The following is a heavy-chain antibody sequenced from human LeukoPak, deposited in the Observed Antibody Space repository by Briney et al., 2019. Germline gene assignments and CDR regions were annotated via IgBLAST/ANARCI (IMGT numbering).Heavy chain of an antibody. V-gene: IGHV1-2*02. Sequence: GASVKVSCKASGYTFTGYYMHWVRQAPGQGLEWMGWINPNSGGTNYAQKFQGRVTMTRDTSISTAYMELSRLRSDDTAVYYCAREETRHGGNTDYWGQGTPVTVSS. CDR2: INPNSGGT. CDR3: AREETRHGGNTDY. J-gene: IGHJ4*02. D-gene: IGHD4-23*01. CDR1: GYTFTGYY.